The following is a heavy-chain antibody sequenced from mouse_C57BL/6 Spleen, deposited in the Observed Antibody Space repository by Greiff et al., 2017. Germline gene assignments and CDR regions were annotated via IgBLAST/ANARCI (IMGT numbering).Heavy chain of an antibody. Sequence: EVKLLESGPGLVKPSQSLSLTCSVTGYSITSGYYWNWIRQFPGNKLEWMGYISYDGSNNYNPSLKNRISITRDTSKNQFFLKLNSVTTEDTATYYCARALYWDAAWFAYWGQGTLVTVSA. CDR1: GYSITSGYY. V-gene: IGHV3-6*01. CDR2: ISYDGSN. CDR3: ARALYWDAAWFAY. J-gene: IGHJ3*01. D-gene: IGHD4-1*01.